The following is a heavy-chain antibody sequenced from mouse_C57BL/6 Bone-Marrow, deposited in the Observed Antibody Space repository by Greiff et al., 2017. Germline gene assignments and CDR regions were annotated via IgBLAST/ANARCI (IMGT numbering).Heavy chain of an antibody. CDR1: GYTFTSYW. V-gene: IGHV1-55*01. D-gene: IGHD1-1*01. Sequence: QVQLQQSGAELVKPGASVKMSCKASGYTFTSYWITWVKQRPGQGLEWIGDIYPGSGSTNYNEKFKSKATLTVDTSSSTAYMQLSSLTSEDSAVYYCAREWDITAVGWYFDVWGTGTTVTVSS. CDR2: IYPGSGST. CDR3: AREWDITAVGWYFDV. J-gene: IGHJ1*03.